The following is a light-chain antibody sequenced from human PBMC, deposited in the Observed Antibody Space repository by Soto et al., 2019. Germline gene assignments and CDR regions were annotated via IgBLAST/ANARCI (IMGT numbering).Light chain of an antibody. CDR2: ATS. Sequence: DIQMTQSPSSLSASVGDRVTITCRASQNVAHFLNWYQQKPGKAPKLLIYATSSLHSGVPSRFSGSGFGTDFTLTISSLQTEDFATYYCQQNYSPPPSTVGQGTRLEIK. CDR1: QNVAHF. CDR3: QQNYSPPPST. J-gene: IGKJ5*01. V-gene: IGKV1-39*01.